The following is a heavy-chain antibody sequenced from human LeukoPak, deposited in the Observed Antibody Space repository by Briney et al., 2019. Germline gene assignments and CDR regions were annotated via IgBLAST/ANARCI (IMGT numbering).Heavy chain of an antibody. CDR2: IYTSGST. J-gene: IGHJ5*02. CDR3: AREYGDYRRAKFDP. V-gene: IGHV4-4*07. Sequence: SETLSLTCTVSGGSISSYYWSWIRQPAGKGLEWIGRIYTSGSTNYNPSLKSRVTMSVGTSKNQFSLKLSSVTAADTAVYYCAREYGDYRRAKFDPWGQGTLVTVSS. CDR1: GGSISSYY. D-gene: IGHD4-17*01.